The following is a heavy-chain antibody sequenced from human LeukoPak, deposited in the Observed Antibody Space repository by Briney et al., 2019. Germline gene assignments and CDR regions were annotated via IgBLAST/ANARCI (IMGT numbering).Heavy chain of an antibody. J-gene: IGHJ5*02. CDR3: AKDRNIVVVPARSTDWFDP. D-gene: IGHD2-2*01. V-gene: IGHV3-23*01. Sequence: GGSLRLSCAASGFTFSSYAMNWVRQAPGKGLEWVPAISGSGGSTYYADSVKGRFTISRDNSKNTLYLQMNSLRAEDTAVYYCAKDRNIVVVPARSTDWFDPWGQGTLVTVSS. CDR1: GFTFSSYA. CDR2: ISGSGGST.